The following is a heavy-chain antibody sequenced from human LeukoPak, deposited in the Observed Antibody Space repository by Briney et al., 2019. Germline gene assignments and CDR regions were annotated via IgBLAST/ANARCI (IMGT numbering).Heavy chain of an antibody. J-gene: IGHJ4*02. V-gene: IGHV3-21*01. CDR1: GFTFSSYS. Sequence: GRSLRLSCAASGFTFSSYSMNWVRQAPGKGLEWVSSISSSSSYIYYADSVKGRFTISRDNAKNSLYLQMNSLRAEDTAVYYCATTPLWNYERDYWGQGTLVTVSS. D-gene: IGHD1-7*01. CDR2: ISSSSSYI. CDR3: ATTPLWNYERDY.